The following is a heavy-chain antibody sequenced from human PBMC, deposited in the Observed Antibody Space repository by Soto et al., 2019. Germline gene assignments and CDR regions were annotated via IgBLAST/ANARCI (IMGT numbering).Heavy chain of an antibody. D-gene: IGHD3-16*02. CDR2: IWYDGTKK. CDR3: ARDQSLSAGHPYFDY. CDR1: GFTFSRYG. V-gene: IGHV3-33*01. Sequence: QVQLVESGGGVVQPGMSLRLSCTASGFTFSRYGMHWVRQAPGKGLEWVAVIWYDGTKKYYADSVKGRFIISRDNSKNTVYLQVNRLRAEDTAVYYCARDQSLSAGHPYFDYWGQGTLVTVSS. J-gene: IGHJ4*02.